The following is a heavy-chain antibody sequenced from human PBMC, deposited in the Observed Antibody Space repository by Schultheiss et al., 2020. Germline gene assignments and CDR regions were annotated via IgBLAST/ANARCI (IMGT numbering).Heavy chain of an antibody. Sequence: ESLHISCAASGFTFSSYAMSWVRQAPGKGLEWVSAISGSGGSTYYADSVKGRFTISRDNSKNTLYLQMNSLRAEDTAVYYCAKVHYGSGSYDYYYYGMDVWGQGTTVTVSS. J-gene: IGHJ6*02. CDR3: AKVHYGSGSYDYYYYGMDV. CDR2: ISGSGGST. CDR1: GFTFSSYA. D-gene: IGHD3-10*01. V-gene: IGHV3-23*01.